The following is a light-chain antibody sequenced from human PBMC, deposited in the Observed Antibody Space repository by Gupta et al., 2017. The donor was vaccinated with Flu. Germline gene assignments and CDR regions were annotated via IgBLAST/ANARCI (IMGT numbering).Light chain of an antibody. Sequence: PVTPGEPASISCRSSQSLLHSNGYNYVDWYRQKPGQSPQLMIYWGSKRAYGGPARFSGSGSDTDFTLKSSRVEAEDAGVYYVRQDLPGFTFGHGTKVDIK. V-gene: IGKV2-28*01. CDR1: QSLLHSNGYNY. CDR3: RQDLPGFT. J-gene: IGKJ3*01. CDR2: WGS.